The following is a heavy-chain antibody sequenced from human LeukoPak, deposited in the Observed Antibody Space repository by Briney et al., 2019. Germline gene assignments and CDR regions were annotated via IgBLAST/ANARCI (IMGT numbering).Heavy chain of an antibody. CDR1: GFTFSSYW. D-gene: IGHD2-15*01. CDR2: IKQDGSEK. Sequence: GGSLRLSCAASGFTFSSYWMSWVRQAPGKGLEWVANIKQDGSEKYYVDSVKGRFTISRDNAKNSLYLQMNSLRAEDTAVYYCARDGGGVVVVAAFDAFDIWGQGTMVTVSS. V-gene: IGHV3-7*01. J-gene: IGHJ3*02. CDR3: ARDGGGVVVVAAFDAFDI.